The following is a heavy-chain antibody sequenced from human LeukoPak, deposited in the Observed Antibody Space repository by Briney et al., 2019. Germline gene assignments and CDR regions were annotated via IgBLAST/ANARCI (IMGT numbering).Heavy chain of an antibody. J-gene: IGHJ5*02. CDR2: IYYSGST. Sequence: KSSETLSLTCTVSGGSISSYYWSWIRQPPGKGLEWIGYIYYSGSTNYNPSLKSRVTISVDTSKNQFSLKLSSVTAADTAVYYCARRLPLIVGGWYRVEDVGWFDPWGQGTLVTVSS. D-gene: IGHD6-19*01. CDR1: GGSISSYY. V-gene: IGHV4-59*08. CDR3: ARRLPLIVGGWYRVEDVGWFDP.